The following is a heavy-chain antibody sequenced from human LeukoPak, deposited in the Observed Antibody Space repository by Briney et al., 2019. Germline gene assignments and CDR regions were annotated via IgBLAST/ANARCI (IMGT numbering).Heavy chain of an antibody. J-gene: IGHJ3*02. D-gene: IGHD2-15*01. CDR1: GGSISSYY. CDR3: AKPCRRCSCYSHDAFDI. CDR2: IYYSGST. V-gene: IGHV4-59*08. Sequence: SETLSLTCTVSGGSISSYYWSWIRQPPGKGLEWIGYIYYSGSTNYNPSLKSRVTISVDTSKNQFSLKLSSVTAADTAVYSGAKPCRRCSCYSHDAFDIWGQGTMVTVSS.